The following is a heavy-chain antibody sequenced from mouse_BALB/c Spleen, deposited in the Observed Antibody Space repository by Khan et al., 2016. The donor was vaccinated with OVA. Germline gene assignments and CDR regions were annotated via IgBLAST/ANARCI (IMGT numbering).Heavy chain of an antibody. Sequence: VQLKESGPGLVKPSQSLSLTCTVTGYSITSDYAWNWIRQFPGNKLEWMGYIKYSGSTSYNPSLKSRISITRNTSKHRFFLQLSSVTTEDTATDYCARSGTITTVVATDFDYWGQGTTLTVSS. D-gene: IGHD1-1*01. CDR2: IKYSGST. CDR3: ARSGTITTVVATDFDY. J-gene: IGHJ2*01. CDR1: GYSITSDYA. V-gene: IGHV3-2*02.